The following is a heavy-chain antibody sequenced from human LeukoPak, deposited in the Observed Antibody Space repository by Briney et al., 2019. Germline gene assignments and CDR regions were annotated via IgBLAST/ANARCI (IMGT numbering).Heavy chain of an antibody. J-gene: IGHJ4*02. CDR1: GGSFSGYY. Sequence: KPSETLSLTCAVYGGSFSGYYWSWIRQPPGKGLEWIGEINHSGSTNYNPSLKSRVTISVDTSKNQFSLKLSSVTAADTAVYYCARGPYYSSSLGVAKFRGPWLVYWGQGTLVTVSS. CDR3: ARGPYYSSSLGVAKFRGPWLVY. CDR2: INHSGST. V-gene: IGHV4-34*01. D-gene: IGHD6-13*01.